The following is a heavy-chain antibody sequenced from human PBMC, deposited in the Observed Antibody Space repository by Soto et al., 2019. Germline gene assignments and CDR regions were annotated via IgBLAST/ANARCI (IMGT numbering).Heavy chain of an antibody. CDR3: ARTPGYCSGGSCYGFPYYYYMDV. CDR1: GFTFSSYW. V-gene: IGHV3-74*01. J-gene: IGHJ6*03. CDR2: INSDGSST. D-gene: IGHD2-15*01. Sequence: EVQLLESGGALVQPGGSLRLSGAASGFTFSSYWMHWVGQAPGKGLVWVSRINSDGSSTSYADSVKGRFTISRDNAKNTLYLQMNSLRAEDTAVYYCARTPGYCSGGSCYGFPYYYYMDVWGKGTTVTVSS.